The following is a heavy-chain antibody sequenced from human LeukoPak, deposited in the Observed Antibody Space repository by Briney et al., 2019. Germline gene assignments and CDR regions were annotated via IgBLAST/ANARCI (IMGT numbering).Heavy chain of an antibody. V-gene: IGHV3-48*04. Sequence: GGSLRLSCAASGFTFSNYSMNWVRQAPGKGLEWVSYITSSSRTIYYADSVKGRFTISRDNAKNSPYLQMNSLRAEDTAVYYCADNLSRWGQGTLVTVSS. CDR2: ITSSSRTI. CDR1: GFTFSNYS. CDR3: ADNLSR. J-gene: IGHJ4*02. D-gene: IGHD1-1*01.